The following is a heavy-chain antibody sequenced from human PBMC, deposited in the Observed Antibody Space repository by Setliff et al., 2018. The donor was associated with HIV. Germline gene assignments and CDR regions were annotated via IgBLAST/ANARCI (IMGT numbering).Heavy chain of an antibody. J-gene: IGHJ4*02. CDR3: ARGPQYNFWGGYLGL. V-gene: IGHV3-74*01. CDR1: GLTFSNYW. D-gene: IGHD3-3*01. CDR2: IDSDGSDT. Sequence: VGSLRLSCAASGLTFSNYWMHWVRQAPGKGLEWVSRIDSDGSDTNYADSVRGRFTISRDNAKNTVYLQLTSLRAEDTAVYYCARGPQYNFWGGYLGLWGQGTLVTVSS.